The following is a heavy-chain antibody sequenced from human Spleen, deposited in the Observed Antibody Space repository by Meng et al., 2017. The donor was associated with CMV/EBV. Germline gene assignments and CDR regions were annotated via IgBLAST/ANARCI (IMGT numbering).Heavy chain of an antibody. J-gene: IGHJ4*02. Sequence: EVQLVESGGXLVKPGXSLRLSCAASGFTFSSYSMNWVRQAPGKGLEWVSSISSSSSYIYYADSVKGRFTISRDNAKNSLYLQMNSLRAEDTAVYYCARDRGRDGFFDYGGQGTLVTVSS. CDR1: GFTFSSYS. V-gene: IGHV3-21*01. CDR2: ISSSSSYI. CDR3: ARDRGRDGFFDY. D-gene: IGHD5-24*01.